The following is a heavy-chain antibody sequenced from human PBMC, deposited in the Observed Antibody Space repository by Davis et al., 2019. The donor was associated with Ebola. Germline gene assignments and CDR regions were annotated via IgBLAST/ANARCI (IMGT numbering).Heavy chain of an antibody. V-gene: IGHV5-10-1*01. J-gene: IGHJ6*02. CDR2: IDPSDSYT. Sequence: GESLKISCKGSGYSFTSYWISWVRQMPGKGLEWMGRIDPSDSYTNYSPSFQGHVTISADKSISTAYLQWSSLKASDTAMYYCARQQYSYGNYYYYGMDVWGQGTTVTVSS. D-gene: IGHD5-18*01. CDR3: ARQQYSYGNYYYYGMDV. CDR1: GYSFTSYW.